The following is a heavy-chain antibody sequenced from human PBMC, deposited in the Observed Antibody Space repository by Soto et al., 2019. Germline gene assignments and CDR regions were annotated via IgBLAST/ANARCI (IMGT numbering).Heavy chain of an antibody. CDR2: INPSGGST. D-gene: IGHD3-22*01. J-gene: IGHJ5*02. V-gene: IGHV1-46*01. CDR3: ARDVDQHYYDSRALSGTWSDP. Sequence: ASVKVSCKSSGYTFTSYYMHWVRQAPGQGLEWMGIINPSGGSTSYAQKFQGRVTMTRDTSTSTVYMELSSPRSEDTAVYYCARDVDQHYYDSRALSGTWSDPWGQGTLVTVLL. CDR1: GYTFTSYY.